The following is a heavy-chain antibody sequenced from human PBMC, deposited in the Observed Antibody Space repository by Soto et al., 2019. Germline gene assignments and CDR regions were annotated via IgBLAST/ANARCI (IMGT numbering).Heavy chain of an antibody. CDR3: ARDDTVYEAPFDY. J-gene: IGHJ4*02. CDR1: GYTFTGYY. D-gene: IGHD3-3*01. V-gene: IGHV1-2*02. Sequence: ASVKFSCKASGYTFTGYYMHWVRQAPGQGLEWMGWINPNSGGTNYAQKFQGRVTMTRDTSISTAYMELSRLRSDDTAVYYCARDDTVYEAPFDYWGQGTLVTVSS. CDR2: INPNSGGT.